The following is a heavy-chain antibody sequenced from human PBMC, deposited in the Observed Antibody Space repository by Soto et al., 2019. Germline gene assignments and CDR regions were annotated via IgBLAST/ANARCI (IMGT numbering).Heavy chain of an antibody. V-gene: IGHV3-7*01. CDR1: GFTFSSFF. CDR2: INPDGSET. Sequence: LXLSCAASGFTFSSFFMDWVRQAPGKGLEWVANINPDGSETHYVDSVKGRFTISRDNAKNSLYLQMSSLTAEDSALYYCSRSLDFWGQGTRVTVSS. CDR3: SRSLDF. J-gene: IGHJ4*02.